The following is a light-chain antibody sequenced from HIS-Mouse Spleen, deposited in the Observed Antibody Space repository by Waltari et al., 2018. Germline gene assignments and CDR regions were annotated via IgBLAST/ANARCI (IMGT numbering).Light chain of an antibody. CDR2: EVS. V-gene: IGLV2-8*01. CDR1: SSDVGGYNY. Sequence: QSALTQPPSASGSPGQSVPISCTGTSSDVGGYNYVSWYQQHPGNAPNLMIYEVSKRPSGVPDRFSGSKSGNTASLTVSGLQAEDEADYYCSSYAGSNNLVFGGGTKLTVL. J-gene: IGLJ2*01. CDR3: SSYAGSNNLV.